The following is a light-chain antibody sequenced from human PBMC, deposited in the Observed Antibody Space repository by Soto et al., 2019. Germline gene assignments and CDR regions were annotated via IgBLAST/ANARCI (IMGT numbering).Light chain of an antibody. J-gene: IGLJ2*01. V-gene: IGLV2-23*01. Sequence: SVLTQPASVSGSPGQSITISCTGTSRDVGSYKLVSWYQQHPGKAPQLITFEGSKRPSGVPNRFSGSKSGNTASLTISWLQAEDEADYYCCSYAGSSTLVFGGGTKLTVL. CDR2: EGS. CDR1: SRDVGSYKL. CDR3: CSYAGSSTLV.